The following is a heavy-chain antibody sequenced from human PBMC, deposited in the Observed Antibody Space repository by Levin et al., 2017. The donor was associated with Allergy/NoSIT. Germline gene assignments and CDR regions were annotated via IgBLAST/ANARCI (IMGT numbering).Heavy chain of an antibody. D-gene: IGHD3-22*01. CDR1: GYTFTSYD. J-gene: IGHJ3*02. V-gene: IGHV1-8*01. Sequence: GESLKISCKASGYTFTSYDINWVRQATGQGLEWMGWMNPNSGNTGYAQKFQGRVTMTRNTSISTAYMELSSLRSEDTAVYYCARGLHGYYDSSLLSFDIWGQGTMVTVSS. CDR2: MNPNSGNT. CDR3: ARGLHGYYDSSLLSFDI.